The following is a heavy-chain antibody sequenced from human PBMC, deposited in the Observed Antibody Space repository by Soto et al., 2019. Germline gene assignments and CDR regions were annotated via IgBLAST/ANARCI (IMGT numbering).Heavy chain of an antibody. Sequence: SETMSISCTVCGGSISSYYWSWIRQPPGKGLEWIGYIYYSGSTNYNPSLKSRVTISVDTSKNQFSLKLSSVTAADTAVYYCARLTGTWYGLDYWGQGTLVTVSS. CDR1: GGSISSYY. D-gene: IGHD2-15*01. J-gene: IGHJ4*02. CDR3: ARLTGTWYGLDY. V-gene: IGHV4-59*08. CDR2: IYYSGST.